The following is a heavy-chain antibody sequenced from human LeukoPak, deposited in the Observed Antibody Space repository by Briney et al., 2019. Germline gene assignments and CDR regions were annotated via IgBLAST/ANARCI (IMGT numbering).Heavy chain of an antibody. D-gene: IGHD3-3*01. J-gene: IGHJ5*02. Sequence: ASVKVSCKVSGYGLNELSMHWVRRAPGRGLEWVGVFDPEEGETISAQKFQGRVTMTEDTSTDTAYMELRSLRFEDTAVYYCARPPHGLGVAWAWFDPLGQGTLVTVSS. CDR2: FDPEEGET. V-gene: IGHV1-24*01. CDR3: ARPPHGLGVAWAWFDP. CDR1: GYGLNELS.